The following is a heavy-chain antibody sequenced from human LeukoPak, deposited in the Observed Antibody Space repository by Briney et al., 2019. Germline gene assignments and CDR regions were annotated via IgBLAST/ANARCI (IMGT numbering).Heavy chain of an antibody. Sequence: ASVKVSCKASGGTFSSYAISWVRQAPGQGLEWMGGIIPIFGIANYAQKFQGRVTITADKSTSTAYMELSSLRSEDTAVYYCAGVWGSGWYDAFDIWGQGTMVTVSS. CDR2: IIPIFGIA. J-gene: IGHJ3*02. CDR1: GGTFSSYA. CDR3: AGVWGSGWYDAFDI. D-gene: IGHD6-19*01. V-gene: IGHV1-69*10.